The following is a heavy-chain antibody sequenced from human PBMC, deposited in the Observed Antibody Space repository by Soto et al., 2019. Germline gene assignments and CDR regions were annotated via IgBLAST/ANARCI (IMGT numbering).Heavy chain of an antibody. CDR1: GGTFSSYT. D-gene: IGHD3-22*01. CDR3: ASRYDSSDY. Sequence: QVQLVQSGAEVKKPGSSVKVSCKASGGTFSSYTISWVRQAPGQGLEWMGRIMPILGIANYAQKFQGRVTITAEKSTSTAYMELSSLRSEDTAVYYCASRYDSSDYWGQGTLVTVSS. CDR2: IMPILGIA. J-gene: IGHJ4*02. V-gene: IGHV1-69*02.